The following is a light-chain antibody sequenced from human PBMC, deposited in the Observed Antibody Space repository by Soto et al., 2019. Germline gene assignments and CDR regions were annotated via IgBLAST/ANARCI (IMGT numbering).Light chain of an antibody. J-gene: IGKJ1*01. CDR2: AAS. V-gene: IGKV1-39*01. Sequence: DIQMTQSPSSLSAYVGDRVTMTCRASQSISSYLNWYQQKPGKAPKLLIYAASSLQSGVPSRFSGSGSGTDFTLTISSLQPEDFATYYCQQSYSTQTFGQGTKVDIK. CDR1: QSISSY. CDR3: QQSYSTQT.